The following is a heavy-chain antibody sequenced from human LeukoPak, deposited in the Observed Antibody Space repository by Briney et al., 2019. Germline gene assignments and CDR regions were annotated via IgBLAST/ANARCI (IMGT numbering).Heavy chain of an antibody. D-gene: IGHD3-10*01. J-gene: IGHJ3*02. CDR3: TTEDGFLDAFDI. V-gene: IGHV3-15*01. CDR1: GFTFGNAW. Sequence: GGSLRLSCAASGFTFGNAWMSWVRQAPGKGLEWVCRIKSKTDGGTTDYAAPVKGRFTISRDDSKNTLYLQMNSLKTEDTAVYYCTTEDGFLDAFDIWGQGTMVTVSS. CDR2: IKSKTDGGTT.